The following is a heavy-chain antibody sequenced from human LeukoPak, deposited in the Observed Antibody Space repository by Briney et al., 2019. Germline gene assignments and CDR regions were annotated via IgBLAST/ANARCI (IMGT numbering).Heavy chain of an antibody. V-gene: IGHV4-59*08. Sequence: SETLSLTCTVSGGSIRSYFWSWVRQPPGKGLEWIGHIHHSGTTTYNPSLKSRVAISIDPSNSQFPLKVNSVTAADTAVYYCVRPPPLYGAGSFAFWGQGNLVIVSS. CDR2: IHHSGTT. D-gene: IGHD3-10*01. CDR3: VRPPPLYGAGSFAF. J-gene: IGHJ4*02. CDR1: GGSIRSYF.